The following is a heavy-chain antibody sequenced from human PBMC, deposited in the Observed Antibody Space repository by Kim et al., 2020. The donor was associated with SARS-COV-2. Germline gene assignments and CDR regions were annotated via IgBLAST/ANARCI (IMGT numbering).Heavy chain of an antibody. J-gene: IGHJ6*02. D-gene: IGHD1-1*01. CDR1: GFTFSSYA. CDR3: VHAYNWNDGGSGGMDV. Sequence: GGSLRLSCSASGFTFSSYAMHWVRQAPGKGLEYISGINYNGDSTDYADSVKGRFTISRDNSKNRVYLQLSSLRGEDTGVYYCVHAYNWNDGGSGGMDVWGQGTSVTVSS. V-gene: IGHV3-64D*09. CDR2: INYNGDST.